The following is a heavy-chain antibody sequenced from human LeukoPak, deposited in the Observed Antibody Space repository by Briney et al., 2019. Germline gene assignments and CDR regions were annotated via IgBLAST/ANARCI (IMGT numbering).Heavy chain of an antibody. Sequence: GGSLKLSCAASGFTVSSNYMSWVRQAPGKGLEWVAISYSGNTTYCADSVRGRFTISRDKSKNRLHLQMNSLRAEDTAVYYCATYSSGRRGYYFDSWGQGTLVTVSS. V-gene: IGHV3-66*01. J-gene: IGHJ4*02. CDR2: SYSGNTT. CDR3: ATYSSGRRGYYFDS. D-gene: IGHD6-19*01. CDR1: GFTVSSNY.